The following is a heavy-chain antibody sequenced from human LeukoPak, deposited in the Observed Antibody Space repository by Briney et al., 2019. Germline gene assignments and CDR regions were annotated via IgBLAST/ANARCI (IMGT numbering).Heavy chain of an antibody. D-gene: IGHD5-18*01. Sequence: SETLSLTCTVSGDSISSYYWSWIRQPPGKGLEWIGYIYSSGSTNYNPSLKSRVTMSLDTSKNQFSLLLISVTAADTAVYYCARRVVDTAMTWANWFDPWGQGTLVTVSS. CDR2: IYSSGST. CDR3: ARRVVDTAMTWANWFDP. CDR1: GDSISSYY. J-gene: IGHJ5*02. V-gene: IGHV4-59*08.